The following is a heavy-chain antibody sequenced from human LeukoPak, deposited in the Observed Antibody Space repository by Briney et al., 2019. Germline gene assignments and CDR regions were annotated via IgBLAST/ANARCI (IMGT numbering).Heavy chain of an antibody. V-gene: IGHV4-61*01. CDR3: ARELSTVTTFDY. CDR2: IYYSGST. Sequence: SETLSLTCTVSGGSVRSGSYYWSWIRQPPGKGLEWIGYIYYSGSTSYNPSLKSRVTISVDTSKNQFSLKLSSVTAADTAVYYCARELSTVTTFDYWGQGTLVTVSS. D-gene: IGHD4-17*01. J-gene: IGHJ4*02. CDR1: GGSVRSGSYY.